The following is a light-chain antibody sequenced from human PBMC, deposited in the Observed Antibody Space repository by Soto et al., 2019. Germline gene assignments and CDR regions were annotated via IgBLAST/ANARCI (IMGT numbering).Light chain of an antibody. CDR1: QGISRY. Sequence: IQLTQSPSSLSASVGDSVTITCRASQGISRYLSWYQQKPGRAPKLLIYKASTLKSGVPSRFSGSGSGTEFTLTISSLQPDDFATYYCQPYNSYSEAFGQGTKVDIK. CDR2: KAS. CDR3: QPYNSYSEA. J-gene: IGKJ1*01. V-gene: IGKV1-5*03.